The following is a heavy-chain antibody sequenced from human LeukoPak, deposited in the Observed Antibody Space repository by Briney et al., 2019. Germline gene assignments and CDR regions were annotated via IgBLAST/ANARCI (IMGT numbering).Heavy chain of an antibody. CDR1: GYTFTGYY. V-gene: IGHV1-2*06. CDR3: ARECSGGRCYFDY. Sequence: ASVKVSCKASGYTFTGYYMHCVRQAPGQGLEWMGRINPNSGGTNYAQKFQGRVTMTRDTSISTAYMELSRLRSDDTAVYYCARECSGGRCYFDYWGQGTLVTVSS. D-gene: IGHD2-15*01. CDR2: INPNSGGT. J-gene: IGHJ4*02.